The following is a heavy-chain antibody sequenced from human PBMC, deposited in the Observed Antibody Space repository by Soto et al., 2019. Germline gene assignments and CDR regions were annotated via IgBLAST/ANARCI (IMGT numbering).Heavy chain of an antibody. J-gene: IGHJ5*02. CDR2: INHSGST. D-gene: IGHD1-26*01. CDR3: ARLVGATLGNWFDP. Sequence: QVQLQQWGAGLLKPSETLSLTCAVYGGSFSGYYWSWIRQPPGKGLEWIGEINHSGSTNYNPSLTSRVTISVDTSKSEFSLKMSSVTAADTAVYYCARLVGATLGNWFDPWGQGTLVTVS. V-gene: IGHV4-34*01. CDR1: GGSFSGYY.